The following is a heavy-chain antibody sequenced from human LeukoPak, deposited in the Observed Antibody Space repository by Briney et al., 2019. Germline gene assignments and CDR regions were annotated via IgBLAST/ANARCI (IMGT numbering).Heavy chain of an antibody. CDR3: ARGVSNTRGDWLDP. Sequence: SQTLSLTCAISEDSVFSNTAAWNWVRQSPSRGLEWLGRTYYRSKWYNDYALSLRGRITINPDTSTNQFSLQLNSVTPEDTAVYYCARGVSNTRGDWLDPWGQGALVTVSS. D-gene: IGHD6-6*01. V-gene: IGHV6-1*01. CDR2: TYYRSKWYN. CDR1: EDSVFSNTAA. J-gene: IGHJ5*02.